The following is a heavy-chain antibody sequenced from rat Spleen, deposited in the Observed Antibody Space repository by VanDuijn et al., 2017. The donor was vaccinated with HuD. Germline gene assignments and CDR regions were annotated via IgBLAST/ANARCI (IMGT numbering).Heavy chain of an antibody. CDR2: FSYDGIST. CDR3: ARQDTSGYSNWFTY. Sequence: EVQLVESGGGLVQPGRSLKLSCAASGFTFSNYVMTWVRQAPAKGLEWVATFSYDGISTYYRDSVRGRFTISSNNAESTQFLQMDSLRSEDTATYYCARQDTSGYSNWFTYWGQGTLVTVSS. V-gene: IGHV5-29*01. J-gene: IGHJ3*01. CDR1: GFTFSNYV. D-gene: IGHD4-3*01.